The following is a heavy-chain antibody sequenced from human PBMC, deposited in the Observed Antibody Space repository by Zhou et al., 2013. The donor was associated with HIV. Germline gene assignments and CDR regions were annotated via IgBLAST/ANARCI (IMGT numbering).Heavy chain of an antibody. CDR2: IIPIFGTT. V-gene: IGHV1-69*05. CDR1: GGTFSSYA. Sequence: QVQLVQSGAEVKKPGSSVKVSCKASGGTFSSYAINWVRQAPGQGLEWMGGIIPIFGTTNYAQKFQDRVTVTTDESTSTASMELSSLRSEDTAVYYCARGSYSGSYYLGFDYWGQGTLVTVSS. D-gene: IGHD1-26*01. J-gene: IGHJ4*02. CDR3: ARGSYSGSYYLGFDY.